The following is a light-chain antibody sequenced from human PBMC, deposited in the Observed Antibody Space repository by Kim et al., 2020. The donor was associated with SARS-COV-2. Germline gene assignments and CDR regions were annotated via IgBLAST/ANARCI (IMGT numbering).Light chain of an antibody. J-gene: IGKJ1*01. CDR2: DAS. V-gene: IGKV3-11*01. Sequence: LSPGERATLTCRASQSVRTYLGWYQQKPGQAPKLLIHDASNRATGIPARFSGSGSGTEFTLTISSLQPEDFATYYCLQHNSYPWTFGQGTKVDIK. CDR3: LQHNSYPWT. CDR1: QSVRTY.